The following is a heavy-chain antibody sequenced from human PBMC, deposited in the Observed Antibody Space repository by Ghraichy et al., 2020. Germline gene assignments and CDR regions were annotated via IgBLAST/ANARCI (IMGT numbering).Heavy chain of an antibody. J-gene: IGHJ4*02. CDR2: VRPQTGQT. CDR1: GYSFRSYD. D-gene: IGHD1-26*01. Sequence: ASVKVSCKAFGYSFRSYDISWVRQAPGQGLEWMGWVRPQTGQTNVAQNLQDRVTMTTDTSTSTAYMELRSLSSDDTAFYYCATIGTNYSGDLNYWGQGTLVTVSS. CDR3: ATIGTNYSGDLNY. V-gene: IGHV1-18*01.